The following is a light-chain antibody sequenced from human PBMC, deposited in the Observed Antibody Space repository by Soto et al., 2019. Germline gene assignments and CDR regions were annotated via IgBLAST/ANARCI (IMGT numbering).Light chain of an antibody. CDR2: EAT. Sequence: QSALTQPASVSGSPGQSITISCIGTSSDLGSYNLVSWYQHHPGKAPKLIIYEATKRPSGISSRFSGSKSGYTASLTISGLQAEDEAFYSCFSYAGRDTLVVSGGGTKLTVL. CDR3: FSYAGRDTLVV. V-gene: IGLV2-23*01. CDR1: SSDLGSYNL. J-gene: IGLJ2*01.